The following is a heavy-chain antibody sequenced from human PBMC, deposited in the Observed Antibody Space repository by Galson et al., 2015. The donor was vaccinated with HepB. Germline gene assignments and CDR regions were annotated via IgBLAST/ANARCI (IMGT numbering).Heavy chain of an antibody. J-gene: IGHJ4*02. CDR3: ATEGDTTTWYRY. CDR2: VYYGGAT. V-gene: IGHV3-66*01. CDR1: GLSVSSKY. D-gene: IGHD1-26*01. Sequence: SLRLSCAASGLSVSSKYITWVRQAPGKGLEWVAVVYYGGATEYAASVKGRFILSRDFSKNTLSLQLNSLRPEDTAMYYCATEGDTTTWYRYWGQGTLVTVSS.